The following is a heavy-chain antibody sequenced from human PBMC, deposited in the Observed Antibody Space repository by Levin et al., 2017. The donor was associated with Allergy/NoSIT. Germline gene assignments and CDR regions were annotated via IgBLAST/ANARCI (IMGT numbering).Heavy chain of an antibody. CDR3: AKDRRQGFRKPFFDY. J-gene: IGHJ4*02. D-gene: IGHD3-10*01. CDR2: ISYDGSNK. CDR1: GFTFSSYG. V-gene: IGHV3-30*18. Sequence: PGGSLRLSCAASGFTFSSYGMHWVRQAPGKGLEWVAVISYDGSNKYYADSVKGRFTISRDNSKNTLYLQMNSLRAEDTAVYYCAKDRRQGFRKPFFDYWGQGTLVTVSS.